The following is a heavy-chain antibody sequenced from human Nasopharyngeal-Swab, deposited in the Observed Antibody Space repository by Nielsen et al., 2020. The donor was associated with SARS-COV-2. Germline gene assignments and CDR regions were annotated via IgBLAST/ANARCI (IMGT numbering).Heavy chain of an antibody. CDR2: IYYSGST. D-gene: IGHD6-13*01. J-gene: IGHJ4*02. Sequence: SETLSLTCTVSGGSISSGGYYWSWIRQHPGKGLEWIGYIYYSGSTYYNPSLKSRVTISVDTSKNQFSLKLSSVAAADMAVYYCASLPRIAAAGTGNDYWGQGTLVTVSS. CDR1: GGSISSGGYY. V-gene: IGHV4-31*03. CDR3: ASLPRIAAAGTGNDY.